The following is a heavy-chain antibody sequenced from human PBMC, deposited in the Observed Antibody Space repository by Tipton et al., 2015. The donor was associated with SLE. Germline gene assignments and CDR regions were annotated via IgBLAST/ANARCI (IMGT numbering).Heavy chain of an antibody. CDR2: IYYSGNT. CDR3: ARDLSGAHYDL. J-gene: IGHJ2*01. Sequence: TLSLTCTGSGGSISSYYWSWIRLPPGKGLEWIGCIYYSGNTNYNPSLKSRVTISVDTSKNRFSLNLSSVTAADTAVYYCARDLSGAHYDLWGRGTLVTISS. D-gene: IGHD3-3*01. CDR1: GGSISSYY. V-gene: IGHV4-59*01.